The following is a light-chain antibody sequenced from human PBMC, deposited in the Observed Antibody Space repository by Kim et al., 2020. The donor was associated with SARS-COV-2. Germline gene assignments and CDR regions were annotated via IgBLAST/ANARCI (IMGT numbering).Light chain of an antibody. Sequence: MSAGERATLSCRARQSVSSNLAWYQQKPGQAPRLLIHGASTRATGIPARFSGSGSGTQFTLTISSLQSEDFAVYYCHQYNNWPLTFGGGTKVEIK. CDR1: QSVSSN. V-gene: IGKV3-15*01. J-gene: IGKJ4*01. CDR3: HQYNNWPLT. CDR2: GAS.